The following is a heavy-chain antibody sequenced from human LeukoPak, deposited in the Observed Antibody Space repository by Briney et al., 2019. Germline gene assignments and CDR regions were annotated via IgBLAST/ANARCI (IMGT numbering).Heavy chain of an antibody. CDR3: TIYNYDSTG. CDR1: GFTFSSYS. CDR2: ISSSSSYI. J-gene: IGHJ4*02. Sequence: GGSLRLSCAASGFTFSSYSMNWVRQAPGKGLECVSSISSSSSYIYYADSVKGRFTIYRDNAKNSLYLQMNSLRAEDTAVYYCTIYNYDSTGWGQGTLVTVSS. D-gene: IGHD3-22*01. V-gene: IGHV3-21*01.